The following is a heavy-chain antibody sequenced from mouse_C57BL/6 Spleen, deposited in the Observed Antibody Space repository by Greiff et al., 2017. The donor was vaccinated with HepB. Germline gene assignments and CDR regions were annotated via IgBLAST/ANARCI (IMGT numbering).Heavy chain of an antibody. J-gene: IGHJ3*01. CDR2: IWSGGST. Sequence: QVQLKESGPGLVQPSQSLSITCTVSGFSLTSYGVHWVRQSPGKGLEWLGVIWSGGSTDYNAAFISRLSISKDNSKSQVFFKMNSLQADDTAIYYCASTPSDGYYPFAYWGQRTLVTVSA. V-gene: IGHV2-2*01. CDR3: ASTPSDGYYPFAY. D-gene: IGHD2-3*01. CDR1: GFSLTSYG.